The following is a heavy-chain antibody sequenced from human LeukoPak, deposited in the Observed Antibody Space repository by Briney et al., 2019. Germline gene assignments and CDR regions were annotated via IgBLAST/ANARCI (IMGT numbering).Heavy chain of an antibody. V-gene: IGHV3-13*01. J-gene: IGHJ6*03. Sequence: GGSLRLSCAASGFIFSSYDMHWVRQATGKGLEWVSAIGTAGDTYYPGSVKGRFTISRENAKNSLYLQMNSLRAGDTAVYYCARGLPYYYMDVWGEGTTVTVSS. CDR2: IGTAGDT. CDR1: GFIFSSYD. CDR3: ARGLPYYYMDV.